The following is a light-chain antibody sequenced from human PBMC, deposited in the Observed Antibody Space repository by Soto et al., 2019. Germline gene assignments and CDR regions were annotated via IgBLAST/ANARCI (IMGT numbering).Light chain of an antibody. CDR3: SSYTSTSTYV. V-gene: IGLV2-14*01. CDR1: SSDVGGYNY. Sequence: QSALTQPASVSGSPGQSIGISCTGTSSDVGGYNYVSWYQQYPGKAPKLMIYHVSNRPSGVSNRFSGSKSGNSASLTISGLQAEDEADYYCSSYTSTSTYVFGTGTKVTVL. J-gene: IGLJ1*01. CDR2: HVS.